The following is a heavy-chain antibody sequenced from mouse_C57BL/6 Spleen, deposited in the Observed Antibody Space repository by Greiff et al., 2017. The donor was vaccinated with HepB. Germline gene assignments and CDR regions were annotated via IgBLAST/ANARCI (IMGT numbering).Heavy chain of an antibody. Sequence: QVQLKQSGPELEKPGASVKLSCKASGYTFTSYDINWVKQRPGQGLEWIGWIYPRDGSTKYNEKFKGKATLTVDTSSSTAYMELHSLTSEDSAVYFCARGVDYSPFDYWGQGTTLTVSS. D-gene: IGHD2-12*01. CDR3: ARGVDYSPFDY. V-gene: IGHV1-85*01. CDR1: GYTFTSYD. J-gene: IGHJ2*01. CDR2: IYPRDGST.